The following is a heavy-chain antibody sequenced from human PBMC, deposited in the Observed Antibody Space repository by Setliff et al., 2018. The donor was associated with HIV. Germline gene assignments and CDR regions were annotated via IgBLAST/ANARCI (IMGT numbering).Heavy chain of an antibody. CDR2: IYYSGST. J-gene: IGHJ4*02. D-gene: IGHD5-12*01. Sequence: PSETLSLTCTVSGGSISSYYWSWTRQPAGKGLEWIGSIYYSGSTYYNPSLNSRVTISVDASKNQFSLRLNSVTAADTAVYYCASDISPDDGYNRLHYFDYWGQGTLVTVSS. CDR3: ASDISPDDGYNRLHYFDY. CDR1: GGSISSYY. V-gene: IGHV4-59*05.